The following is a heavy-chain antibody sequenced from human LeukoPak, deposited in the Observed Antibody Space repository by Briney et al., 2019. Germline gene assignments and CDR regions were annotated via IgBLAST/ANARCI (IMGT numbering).Heavy chain of an antibody. V-gene: IGHV3-7*01. CDR2: IKRDGSEK. Sequence: GGSLRLSCAASGFTFSSYWMGWVRQAPGKGLEWVANIKRDGSEKYYVDSVKGRFTISRDNAKNSLYLQMNSLRAEDTAVYYCARPQQDCSSTSCCYFDFWGQGTLVTVSS. J-gene: IGHJ4*02. D-gene: IGHD2-2*01. CDR3: ARPQQDCSSTSCCYFDF. CDR1: GFTFSSYW.